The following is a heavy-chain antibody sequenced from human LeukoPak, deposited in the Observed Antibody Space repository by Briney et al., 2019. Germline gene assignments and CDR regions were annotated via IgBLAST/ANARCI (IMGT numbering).Heavy chain of an antibody. J-gene: IGHJ3*02. CDR1: GYSFTDYW. CDR3: ATLLRDSSTFDVFDI. D-gene: IGHD6-13*01. V-gene: IGHV5-51*01. Sequence: GESLKISCKGSGYSFTDYWIAWVRQMPGKGLELMGIIYPDDSDTRYSPSFQGQVTISADESINTAYLQWSSLKASDTAMYYCATLLRDSSTFDVFDIWGQGTMVTVSS. CDR2: IYPDDSDT.